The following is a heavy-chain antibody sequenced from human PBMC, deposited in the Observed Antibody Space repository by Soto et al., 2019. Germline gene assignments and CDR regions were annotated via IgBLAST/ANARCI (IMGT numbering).Heavy chain of an antibody. D-gene: IGHD2-2*01. CDR3: ARDRYCSSTSCYRHAFDI. J-gene: IGHJ3*02. CDR2: INPNSGGT. CDR1: GYTFTGYY. Sequence: ASVKVSCKASGYTFTGYYMHWVRQAPGQGLEWMGWINPNSGGTNYAQKFQGWVTMTRDTSISTAYMELSRLRSDDTAVYYCARDRYCSSTSCYRHAFDIWGQGTMVTVSS. V-gene: IGHV1-2*04.